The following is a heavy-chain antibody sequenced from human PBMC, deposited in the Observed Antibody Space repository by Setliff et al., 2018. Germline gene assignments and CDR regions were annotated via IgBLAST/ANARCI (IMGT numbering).Heavy chain of an antibody. D-gene: IGHD3-10*01. CDR1: GFDFKTHW. CDR2: IKEDGSQR. J-gene: IGHJ4*02. Sequence: GGSLRLSCAASGFDFKTHWMDWARQAPGKGLEWVANIKEDGSQRNYVDAVRGRFTVSRDNARNLLYLQMNSRRVDDTAVYYCAREESSGYYYGSGAVDYWGQGTLVTVSS. V-gene: IGHV3-7*03. CDR3: AREESSGYYYGSGAVDY.